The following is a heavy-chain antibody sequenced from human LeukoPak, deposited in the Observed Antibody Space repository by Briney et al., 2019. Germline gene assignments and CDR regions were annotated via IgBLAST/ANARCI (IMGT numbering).Heavy chain of an antibody. CDR1: GGTFSSYA. CDR2: IIPIFGTA. Sequence: AASVKVSCKASGGTFSSYAISWVRQAPGQGLEWMGGIIPIFGTANYAQKFQGRVTITADESTSTAYMELSSLRSEDTAVYYCARGAGYSSSWYLRFDYWGQGTLVTVSS. J-gene: IGHJ4*02. V-gene: IGHV1-69*13. D-gene: IGHD6-13*01. CDR3: ARGAGYSSSWYLRFDY.